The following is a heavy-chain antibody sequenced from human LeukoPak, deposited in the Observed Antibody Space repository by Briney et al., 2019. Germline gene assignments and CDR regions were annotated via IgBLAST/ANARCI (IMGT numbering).Heavy chain of an antibody. Sequence: SVKVSCKTSGGAFSTHTINWVRQAPGQGLEWMGRIIPVFDKTNYAQKFQGRVTITADKSTSTAYMDLSSLKSEDTAVYYCARDQYCSSTSCYGGAFDIWGQGTMVTVSS. J-gene: IGHJ3*02. V-gene: IGHV1-69*08. CDR2: IIPVFDKT. CDR3: ARDQYCSSTSCYGGAFDI. D-gene: IGHD2-2*01. CDR1: GGAFSTHT.